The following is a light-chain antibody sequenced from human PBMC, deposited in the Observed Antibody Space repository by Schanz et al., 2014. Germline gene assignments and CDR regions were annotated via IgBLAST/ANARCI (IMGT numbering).Light chain of an antibody. Sequence: EIVLTQSPGTLSLSPGERATLSCRASQSVSSGYLAWYQQKPGQAPRLLIYGAFTRATAIPDRFSGSGYGTDFTLTISRREPEDCAVYYCQQYGNSPPTFGQGTKVEIK. V-gene: IGKV3-20*01. CDR3: QQYGNSPPT. J-gene: IGKJ1*01. CDR2: GAF. CDR1: QSVSSGY.